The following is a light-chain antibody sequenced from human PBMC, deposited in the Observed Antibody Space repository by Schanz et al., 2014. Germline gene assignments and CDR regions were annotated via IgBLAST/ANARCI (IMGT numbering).Light chain of an antibody. V-gene: IGKV1-8*01. Sequence: AIRITQSPSSLSASTGDRVTITCRASQGISSYLAWYQQKPGKAPKLLIYAASTLQSGVPSRFSGSGSGTDFTLTISCLQSEDFATYYCQRRSNWSWTFGQGTKVEIK. J-gene: IGKJ1*01. CDR1: QGISSY. CDR2: AAS. CDR3: QRRSNWSWT.